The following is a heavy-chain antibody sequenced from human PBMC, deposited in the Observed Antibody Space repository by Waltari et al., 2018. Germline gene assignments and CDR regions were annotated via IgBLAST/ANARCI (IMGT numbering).Heavy chain of an antibody. CDR1: GGTFSSNA. CDR2: ILPLLGVK. J-gene: IGHJ5*02. V-gene: IGHV1-69*04. Sequence: QIQLIQSGAEVKEPGSSVKVPCKVSGGTFSSNAFSGVRQVPGQGLEWMGGILPLLGVKDYARRFQDRVMITADEVTKTAYMDLNSLTADDTAVYYCAKSPQLTTANWFDTWGQGMLVTVSS. D-gene: IGHD6-13*01. CDR3: AKSPQLTTANWFDT.